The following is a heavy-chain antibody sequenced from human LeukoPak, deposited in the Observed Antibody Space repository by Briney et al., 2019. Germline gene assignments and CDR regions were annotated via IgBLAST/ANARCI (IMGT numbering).Heavy chain of an antibody. J-gene: IGHJ6*03. D-gene: IGHD4-17*01. CDR1: GFTFTHYA. V-gene: IGHV3-30*03. Sequence: GGSLRLSCAASGFTFTHYAMHWVRQTPGKGLEWVAVIFYDGTIQYYSDSVRGRLIVSRDNPKNTLYLQMNSLRAEDTAVYYCARVLSYGDYGYYYYYMDVWGKGTTVTISS. CDR3: ARVLSYGDYGYYYYYMDV. CDR2: IFYDGTIQ.